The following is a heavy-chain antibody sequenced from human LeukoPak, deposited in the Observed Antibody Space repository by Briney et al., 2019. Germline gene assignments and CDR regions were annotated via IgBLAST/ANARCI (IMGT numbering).Heavy chain of an antibody. CDR1: GFTFSSYS. CDR3: VRDRGTYRPIDY. V-gene: IGHV3-21*04. CDR2: ISSSSSYI. D-gene: IGHD1-26*01. Sequence: PGGSLRLSCAASGFTFSSYSTNWVRQAPGKGLEWVSSISSSSSYIYYADSVKGRFTISRDNAQNSLYLQMNSLRAEDTAIYYCVRDRGTYRPIDYWGQGTLVTVSS. J-gene: IGHJ4*02.